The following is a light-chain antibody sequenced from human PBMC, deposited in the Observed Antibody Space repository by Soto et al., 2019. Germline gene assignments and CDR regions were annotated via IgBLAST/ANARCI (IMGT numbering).Light chain of an antibody. J-gene: IGKJ5*01. CDR3: QQYGSSIT. CDR2: GTS. Sequence: EIVLTQSPGTLSLSPGERATLSCRASQSVPRSYLAWYQQKPGQAPRLLIYGTSSRATGIPDRFSGSGSGTDFALTISRLERGDFAVFECQQYGSSITFGQGTRLESK. V-gene: IGKV3-20*01. CDR1: QSVPRSY.